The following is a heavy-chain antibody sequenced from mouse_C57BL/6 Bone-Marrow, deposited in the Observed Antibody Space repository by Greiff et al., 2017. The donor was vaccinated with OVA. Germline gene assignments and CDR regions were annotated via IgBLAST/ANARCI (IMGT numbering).Heavy chain of an antibody. CDR1: GYTFTSYW. CDR3: AREGVVSWYCDG. CDR2: IDPSDSYT. D-gene: IGHD1-1*01. Sequence: QVQLQQPGAELVMPGASVKLSCKASGYTFTSYWMHWVKQRPGQGLEWIGEIDPSDSYTNYNQKFKGKSTLTVDKTSSTAYMQLSSLTSEDSAVYDCAREGVVSWYCDGWGTGTTVTVSS. J-gene: IGHJ1*03. V-gene: IGHV1-69*01.